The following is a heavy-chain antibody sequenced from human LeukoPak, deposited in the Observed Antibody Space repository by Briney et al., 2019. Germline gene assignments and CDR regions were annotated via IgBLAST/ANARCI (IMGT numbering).Heavy chain of an antibody. V-gene: IGHV3-23*01. CDR2: ISGSGDTT. Sequence: GGSLRLSCAVSGFTFSSYAMNWVRQAPGKGLEWVSTISGSGDTTYYADSVKGRFTISRDKSKNTVFLQMNSLRADDTAVYYCAKALRAPHRPVYSYYYMDVWGKGTTVTVSS. J-gene: IGHJ6*03. CDR3: AKALRAPHRPVYSYYYMDV. CDR1: GFTFSSYA.